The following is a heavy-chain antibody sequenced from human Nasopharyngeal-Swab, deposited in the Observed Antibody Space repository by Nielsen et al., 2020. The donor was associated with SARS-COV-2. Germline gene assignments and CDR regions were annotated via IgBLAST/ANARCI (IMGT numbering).Heavy chain of an antibody. D-gene: IGHD3-10*01. V-gene: IGHV4-34*01. CDR2: INHSGST. CDR3: ASAPLWIGEPEHVMDV. J-gene: IGHJ6*02. Sequence: WIRQSPGTGLQRIGTINHSGSTNYNPSLKSRVTISLDTSKNQFSLKLSSVTAADTAVYYCASAPLWIGEPEHVMDVWGQGTTVTVSS.